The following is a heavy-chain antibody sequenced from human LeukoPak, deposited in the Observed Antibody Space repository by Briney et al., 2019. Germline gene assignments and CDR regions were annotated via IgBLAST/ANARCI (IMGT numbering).Heavy chain of an antibody. D-gene: IGHD1-14*01. CDR2: ITISSSYT. CDR3: ARHQYKDSGFWFDP. CDR1: GFTFSDYY. Sequence: GGSLRLSCAASGFTFSDYYVSWIRQAPGKGLEWVSYITISSSYTKYADSVKGRFTISRDNAKNSLYLQMNSLRADDTAVYYCARHQYKDSGFWFDPWGQGTLVTVSS. J-gene: IGHJ5*02. V-gene: IGHV3-11*06.